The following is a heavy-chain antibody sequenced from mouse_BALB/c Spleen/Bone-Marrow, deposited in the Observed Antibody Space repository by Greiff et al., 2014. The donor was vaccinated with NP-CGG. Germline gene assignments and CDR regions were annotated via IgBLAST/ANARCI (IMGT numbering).Heavy chain of an antibody. J-gene: IGHJ4*01. V-gene: IGHV1S137*01. CDR1: GYTFTDYA. Sequence: QVQLQQSGAELVRPGVSVKISCKGSGYTFTDYAMHWVKQSHAKSLEWIGVISTYYGDASYNQKFKGKATMTVDKSSSTAYMELARLTSEDSAIYYCARGFNYGNSYYAMDYWGQGTSVTVSS. CDR3: ARGFNYGNSYYAMDY. D-gene: IGHD2-1*01. CDR2: ISTYYGDA.